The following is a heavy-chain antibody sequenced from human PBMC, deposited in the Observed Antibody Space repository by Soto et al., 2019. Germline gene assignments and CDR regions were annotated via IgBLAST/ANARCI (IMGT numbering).Heavy chain of an antibody. J-gene: IGHJ5*02. V-gene: IGHV1-3*01. CDR3: ARDRDWVVPAALNP. CDR2: INAGNGNT. CDR1: GYTLTGYY. D-gene: IGHD2-2*01. Sequence: SLKVSCKASGYTLTGYYMHWVRQAPGQRLEWMGWINAGNGNTKYSQKFQGRVTITRDTSASTAYMELSSLRSEDTAVYYCARDRDWVVPAALNPWGQGTLVTVS.